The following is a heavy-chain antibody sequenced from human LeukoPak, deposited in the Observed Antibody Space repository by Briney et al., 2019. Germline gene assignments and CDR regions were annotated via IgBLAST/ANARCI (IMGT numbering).Heavy chain of an antibody. CDR1: GYTFTSYG. J-gene: IGHJ6*03. V-gene: IGHV7-4-1*02. Sequence: GASVKVSCKASGYTFTSYGISWVRQAPGQGLEWMGWINTNTGNPTYAQGFTGRFVFSLDTSVSTAYLQISSLKAEDTAVYYCARASSWYSSSSYYYYYYMDVWGKGTTVTVSS. CDR2: INTNTGNP. D-gene: IGHD6-6*01. CDR3: ARASSWYSSSSYYYYYYMDV.